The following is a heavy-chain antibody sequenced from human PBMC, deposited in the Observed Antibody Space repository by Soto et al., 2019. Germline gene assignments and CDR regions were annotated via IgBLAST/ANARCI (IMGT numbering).Heavy chain of an antibody. CDR2: ISYDGSNK. CDR3: AKDLSIVVVTATRGGYFDL. D-gene: IGHD2-21*02. Sequence: QVQLVESGGGVVQPGRSLRLSCAASGFTFSSYGMHWVRQAPGKGLEWVAVISYDGSNKYYVDSVKGRFTISRDNSKNTLYLQMNSLRAEDTAVYYCAKDLSIVVVTATRGGYFDLWGRGTLVTVSS. J-gene: IGHJ2*01. CDR1: GFTFSSYG. V-gene: IGHV3-30*18.